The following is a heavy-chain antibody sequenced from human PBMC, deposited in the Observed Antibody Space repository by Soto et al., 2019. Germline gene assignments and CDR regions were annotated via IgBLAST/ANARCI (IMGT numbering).Heavy chain of an antibody. Sequence: QVQLQESGPGLVKPSQTLSLTCTVSGDSLSSGRHYWSWIRQHPGKGLEWIGHIYDSVNTYYSPSLRSRVTISADMSKNQFSLNLRSVTAADTAVYYCARVDHRGYFAILTDYWGQGTLVTVSS. V-gene: IGHV4-31*03. CDR3: ARVDHRGYFAILTDY. J-gene: IGHJ4*02. D-gene: IGHD3-9*01. CDR1: GDSLSSGRHY. CDR2: IYDSVNT.